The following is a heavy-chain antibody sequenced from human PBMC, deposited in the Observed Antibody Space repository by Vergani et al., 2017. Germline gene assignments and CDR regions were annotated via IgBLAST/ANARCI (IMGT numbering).Heavy chain of an antibody. D-gene: IGHD1-14*01. CDR3: ARQLTRTRDLDY. CDR2: IYYSGST. Sequence: QVQLQESGPGLMKPSETLSLTCTVSGASISSYYWSWIRQPPGKGLEWIGSIYYSGSTYYNPSLKSRVTISVDTSKNQFSLKLSSVTAADTAVYYCARQLTRTRDLDYWGQGTLVTVSS. J-gene: IGHJ4*02. CDR1: GASISSYY. V-gene: IGHV4-59*05.